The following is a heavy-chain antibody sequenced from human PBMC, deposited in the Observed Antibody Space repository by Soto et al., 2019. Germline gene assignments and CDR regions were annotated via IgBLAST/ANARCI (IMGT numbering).Heavy chain of an antibody. V-gene: IGHV4-59*01. Sequence: TSETLSLTCTVSGGSISSYYWSWIRQPPGKGLEWIGYIYYSGSTNYNPSLKSRVTISVDTSKNQFSLKLSSVTAADTAVYYCARDAIDYYDSSGYYYDAFDIWGQGTMVTVSS. CDR2: IYYSGST. CDR3: ARDAIDYYDSSGYYYDAFDI. D-gene: IGHD3-22*01. CDR1: GGSISSYY. J-gene: IGHJ3*02.